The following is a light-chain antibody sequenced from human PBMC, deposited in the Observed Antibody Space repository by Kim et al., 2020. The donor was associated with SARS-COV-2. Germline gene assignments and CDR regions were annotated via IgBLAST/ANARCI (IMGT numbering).Light chain of an antibody. Sequence: ASVGDRVTITCRASQNTRNYLKWYQQKTNKTPRLILYGASCLQNGVPSRSSGSGSGTAFSLTISSLLPEDFAAYYYQESYSSPPDTFGQGTKLEI. CDR3: QESYSSPPDT. V-gene: IGKV1-39*01. J-gene: IGKJ2*01. CDR1: QNTRNY. CDR2: GAS.